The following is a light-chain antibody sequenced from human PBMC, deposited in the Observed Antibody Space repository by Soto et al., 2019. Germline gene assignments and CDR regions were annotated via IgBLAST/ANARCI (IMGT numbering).Light chain of an antibody. CDR2: GAS. J-gene: IGKJ4*01. CDR1: QSVSSN. Sequence: EIMMTQSPATLSVSPGERATLSCRASQSVSSNLAWYQQKPGQAPRLLIYGASTRATGIPARFSGSGSGTEFTLTISSLQSEDFAVYYCQHYHNWPPPLTFGGGTKVDIK. CDR3: QHYHNWPPPLT. V-gene: IGKV3-15*01.